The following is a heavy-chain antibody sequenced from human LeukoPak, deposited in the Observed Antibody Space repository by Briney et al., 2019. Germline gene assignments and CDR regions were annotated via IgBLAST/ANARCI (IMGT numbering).Heavy chain of an antibody. CDR2: ISSSISTM. CDR3: ARQIGFCSDGTCYFDD. V-gene: IGHV3-48*02. D-gene: IGHD2-15*01. CDR1: GFTFSTYS. J-gene: IGHJ4*02. Sequence: GGSLRLSCAASGFTFSTYSMNWVRQAPGKGLEWVSYISSSISTMYYADSVEGRFTISRDQSKNTLYLQMNSLRDEDMAMYYCARQIGFCSDGTCYFDDWGQGTLVTVSS.